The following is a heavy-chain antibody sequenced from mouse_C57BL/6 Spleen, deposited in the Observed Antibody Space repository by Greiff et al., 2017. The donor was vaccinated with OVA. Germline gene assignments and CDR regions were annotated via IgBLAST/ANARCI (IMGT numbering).Heavy chain of an antibody. CDR1: GYSITSGYY. CDR2: ISYDGSN. CDR3: ARDEGYYAMDY. V-gene: IGHV3-6*01. J-gene: IGHJ4*01. Sequence: VQLQQSGPGLVKPSPSLSLTCSATGYSITSGYYWNWIRQSPGNKLEWMGYISYDGSNNYNPSLKNRISITRDTSKNQFFLKLNSVTTEDTATYYCARDEGYYAMDYWGQGTSVTVSS.